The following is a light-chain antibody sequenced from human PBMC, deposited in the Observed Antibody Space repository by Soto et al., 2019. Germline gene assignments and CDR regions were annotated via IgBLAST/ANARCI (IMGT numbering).Light chain of an antibody. CDR3: SSYASGNTLV. V-gene: IGLV2-14*01. CDR2: EVR. Sequence: QSALAQPASVSGSPGQSITISCTGTSSDVGGYNYVSWYQHHPAKAPQLMIYEVRKRPSGVSHRFSGSKSGNTAFLTISGLQAEDEADYYCSSYASGNTLVFGGGTKLTVL. J-gene: IGLJ3*02. CDR1: SSDVGGYNY.